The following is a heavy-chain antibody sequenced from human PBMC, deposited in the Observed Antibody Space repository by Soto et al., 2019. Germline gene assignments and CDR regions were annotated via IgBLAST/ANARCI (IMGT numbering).Heavy chain of an antibody. D-gene: IGHD3-16*01. Sequence: SETLSLTCDVSSVSITSSNWWTWVRQPPGKGLEWLGKISHSGTVNYNATLRSRVTMSVDKPKNQLSLKLMSVTAADTAVYYCARDYDGFDYWGPGILVTVSS. CDR1: SVSITSSNW. J-gene: IGHJ4*02. V-gene: IGHV4-4*02. CDR2: ISHSGTV. CDR3: ARDYDGFDY.